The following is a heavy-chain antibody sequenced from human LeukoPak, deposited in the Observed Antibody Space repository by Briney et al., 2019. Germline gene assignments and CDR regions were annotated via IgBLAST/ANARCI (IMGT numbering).Heavy chain of an antibody. CDR1: GGTFSSFA. D-gene: IGHD3-16*02. V-gene: IGHV1-69*04. CDR3: TREGVYSPDPTSYHRLPFDI. CDR2: IIPTLDVA. J-gene: IGHJ3*02. Sequence: ASVKVSRKASGGTFSSFAISWVRQAPGQGLEWMGRIIPTLDVANFAQKFKGRVTITADKFTNTAHLELSSLRSEDTAVYFCTREGVYSPDPTSYHRLPFDIWGKGTVVIVSS.